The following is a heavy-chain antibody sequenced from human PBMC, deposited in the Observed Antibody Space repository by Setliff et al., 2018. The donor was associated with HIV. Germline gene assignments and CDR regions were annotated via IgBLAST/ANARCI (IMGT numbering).Heavy chain of an antibody. D-gene: IGHD4-4*01. CDR3: ARGRDDYNYDPFDI. CDR2: VNHSGST. V-gene: IGHV4-34*01. Sequence: SETLSLTCAVYCGSFNGYYWSWIRQPPGKGLEWIGEVNHSGSTNYNPSLKSRDTISVDTSKNQFSLKLSSVTAADTAVYYCARGRDDYNYDPFDIWGQGTMVTVSS. J-gene: IGHJ3*02. CDR1: CGSFNGYY.